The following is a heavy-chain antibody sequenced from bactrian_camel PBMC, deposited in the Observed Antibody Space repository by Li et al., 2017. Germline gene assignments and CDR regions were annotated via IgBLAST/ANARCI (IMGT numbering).Heavy chain of an antibody. V-gene: IGHV3S1*01. CDR3: VADIEDCWNPYNNY. CDR1: GNIAGNLC. D-gene: IGHD1*01. Sequence: HVQLVESGGGSVQAGGSLRLSCVASGNIAGNLCMAWFRQSPGKGREGVAAIFTGAGGMTYYADSLKGRFQVSLDNATKSTMYLQMNSLKPEDTAMYYCVADIEDCWNPYNNYWGQGTQVTVS. J-gene: IGHJ4*01. CDR2: IFTGAGGMT.